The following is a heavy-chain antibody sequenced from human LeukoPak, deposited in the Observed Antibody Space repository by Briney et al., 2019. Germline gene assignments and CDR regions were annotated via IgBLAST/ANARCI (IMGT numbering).Heavy chain of an antibody. V-gene: IGHV1-18*01. J-gene: IGHJ5*02. Sequence: ASVKVSCKASGYTFTGYGISWVRQAPGQGLEWMGWISAYNGNTNYAQKLQGRVTMTTDTSTSTAYMELRSLRSDDTAVYYCARGPYSSSWYGGSVNNWFDPWGQGTLVTVSS. CDR3: ARGPYSSSWYGGSVNNWFDP. D-gene: IGHD6-13*01. CDR1: GYTFTGYG. CDR2: ISAYNGNT.